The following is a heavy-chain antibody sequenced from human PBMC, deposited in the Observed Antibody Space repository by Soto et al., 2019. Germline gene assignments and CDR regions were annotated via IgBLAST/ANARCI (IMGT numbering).Heavy chain of an antibody. V-gene: IGHV1-2*02. CDR1: GYTFTGYY. CDR3: ARVDCSSTSCYAPRRAFDI. Sequence: ASVKVSCKASGYTFTGYYMHWVRQAPGQGLEWMGWINPNSGGTNYAQKFQGGVTMTRDTSISTAYMELSRLRSDDTAVYYCARVDCSSTSCYAPRRAFDIWGQGTMVTVSS. J-gene: IGHJ3*02. D-gene: IGHD2-2*01. CDR2: INPNSGGT.